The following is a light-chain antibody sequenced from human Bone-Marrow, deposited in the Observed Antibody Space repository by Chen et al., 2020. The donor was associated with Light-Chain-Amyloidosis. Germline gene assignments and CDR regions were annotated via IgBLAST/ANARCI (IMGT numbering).Light chain of an antibody. V-gene: IGLV3-21*02. CDR3: QVWDRSSDRPV. Sequence: SSVLTQLSSVSVAPGQTDTIACGGNNIGSTIVHWYQQTPGQAPLLVVYYDSDRPSGIPERLSGSNSGTTATLTISRVEAGDEADYYCQVWDRSSDRPVFGGGTKLTVL. CDR2: YDS. CDR1: NIGSTI. J-gene: IGLJ3*02.